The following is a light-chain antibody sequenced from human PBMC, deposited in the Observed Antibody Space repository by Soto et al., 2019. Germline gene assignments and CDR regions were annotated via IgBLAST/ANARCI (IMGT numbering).Light chain of an antibody. V-gene: IGLV1-36*01. CDR3: ATWDDSLNGRV. Sequence: QSVLTQPHSVSGAPRQRVTISCSGSNSNIGNNAVNWYQQFPGKAPKLLIYYDELLPSGVSDRFSGSKSGTSAPLAISGLHSDDEADYYCATWDDSLNGRVFGGGTKLAVL. CDR2: YDE. CDR1: NSNIGNNA. J-gene: IGLJ3*02.